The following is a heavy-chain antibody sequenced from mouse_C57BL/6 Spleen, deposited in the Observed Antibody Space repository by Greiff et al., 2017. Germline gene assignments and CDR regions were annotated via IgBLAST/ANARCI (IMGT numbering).Heavy chain of an antibody. J-gene: IGHJ3*01. Sequence: VQLQQSGAELVRPGASVKLSCTASGFNIKDYYMHWVKQRPEQGLEWIGRIDPEDGDTEYAPKFQGKATMTADTSSNTAYLQLSSLTSEDTAVSYCTACHSSGFAWFAYWGQGTLVTVSA. CDR3: TACHSSGFAWFAY. V-gene: IGHV14-1*01. D-gene: IGHD3-2*02. CDR1: GFNIKDYY. CDR2: IDPEDGDT.